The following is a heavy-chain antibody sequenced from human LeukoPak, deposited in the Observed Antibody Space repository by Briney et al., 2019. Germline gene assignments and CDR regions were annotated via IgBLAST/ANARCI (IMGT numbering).Heavy chain of an antibody. CDR1: GGTFSSYA. CDR3: AALDYYGSGSYYNDENY. D-gene: IGHD3-10*01. J-gene: IGHJ4*02. CDR2: IIPILGIA. V-gene: IGHV1-69*04. Sequence: ASVKVSCTASGGTFSSYAISWVRQAPGQGLEWMGRIIPILGIANYAQTFQGRVTITADKSTSTAYMELSSLRSEDTAVYYCAALDYYGSGSYYNDENYWGQGTLVTVSS.